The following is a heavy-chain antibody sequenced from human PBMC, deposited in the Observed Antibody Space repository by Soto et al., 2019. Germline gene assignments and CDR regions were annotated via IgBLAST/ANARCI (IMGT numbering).Heavy chain of an antibody. CDR1: GYTFTSYG. J-gene: IGHJ5*02. CDR3: ARDQYYYGSGSSNNWFDP. Sequence: QVQLVQYGAEVKKPGASVKVSCKASGYTFTSYGISWVRQAPGQGLEWMGWISAYNGNTNYAQKLQGRVTMTTDTSTSTAYMELRSLRSDDTAVYYCARDQYYYGSGSSNNWFDPWGQGTLVTVSS. CDR2: ISAYNGNT. D-gene: IGHD3-10*01. V-gene: IGHV1-18*01.